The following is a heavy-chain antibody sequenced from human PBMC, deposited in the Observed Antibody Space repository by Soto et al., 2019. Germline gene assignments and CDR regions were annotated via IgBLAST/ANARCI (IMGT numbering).Heavy chain of an antibody. CDR3: ARLWSGSSSYYYYGMDV. Sequence: QVQLQQWGAGLLKPSETLSLTCAVYGGSFSGYYWSWIRQPPGKGLEWIGEINHSGSTNYNPSLKSRVTISVDTSKNQCSLKLSSVTAADTAVYYCARLWSGSSSYYYYGMDVWGQGTTVTVSS. J-gene: IGHJ6*02. CDR1: GGSFSGYY. D-gene: IGHD6-6*01. CDR2: INHSGST. V-gene: IGHV4-34*01.